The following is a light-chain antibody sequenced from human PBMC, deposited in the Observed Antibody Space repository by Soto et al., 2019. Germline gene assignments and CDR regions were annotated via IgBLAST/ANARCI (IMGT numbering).Light chain of an antibody. CDR1: QSISSW. Sequence: DIQMTQSPSTLSASVGDRVTITCRASQSISSWLAWYQQKPGKVPKLLIYKAYSLESGVPSRFSGSGSGTKFTLTISSLQPDDFATYYCQQYNSNPLTFGGGTKVEIK. V-gene: IGKV1-5*03. J-gene: IGKJ4*01. CDR3: QQYNSNPLT. CDR2: KAY.